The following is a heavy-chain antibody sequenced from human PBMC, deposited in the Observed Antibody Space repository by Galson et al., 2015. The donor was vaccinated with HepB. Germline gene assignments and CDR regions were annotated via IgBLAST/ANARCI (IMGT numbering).Heavy chain of an antibody. CDR2: ISSSGSTI. V-gene: IGHV3-11*01. CDR1: GFTFSDYY. CDR3: ARDLPITMIVVVGEFDY. D-gene: IGHD3-22*01. Sequence: SLRLSCAASGFTFSDYYTSWIRQAPGKGLEWVSYISSSGSTIYYADSVKGRFTISRDNAKNSLYLQMNSLRAEDTAVYYCARDLPITMIVVVGEFDYWGQGTLVTVSS. J-gene: IGHJ4*02.